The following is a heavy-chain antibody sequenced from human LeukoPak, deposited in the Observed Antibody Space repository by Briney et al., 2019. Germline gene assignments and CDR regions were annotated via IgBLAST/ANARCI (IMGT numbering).Heavy chain of an antibody. CDR3: AKQYYYDSSGYRFYGMDV. D-gene: IGHD3-22*01. Sequence: GGSLRLSCAASEFTFSTYLMTWVRQAPGKGLEWVANIKQDGSEKYYADSVRGRFTISRDNSKNTLYLQMNSLRAEDTAVYYCAKQYYYDSSGYRFYGMDVWGQGTTVTVSS. V-gene: IGHV3-7*03. CDR1: EFTFSTYL. J-gene: IGHJ6*02. CDR2: IKQDGSEK.